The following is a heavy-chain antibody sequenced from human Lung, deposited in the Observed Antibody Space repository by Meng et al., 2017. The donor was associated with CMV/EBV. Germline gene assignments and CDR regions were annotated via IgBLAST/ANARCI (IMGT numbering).Heavy chain of an antibody. CDR3: LRRSGGSV. D-gene: IGHD3-10*01. CDR1: GDSITNHNW. J-gene: IGHJ1*01. CDR2: IPHRGSS. V-gene: IGHV4-4*02. Sequence: QVPVRESGPALVKPSETLSLTCAVSGDSITNHNWWAWVRQPPGKGLEWIGAIPHRGSSAYNPSLKSRVSMTMDKSKNQFSLKLTSVTAADTAVYHCLRRSGGSVWGQGTLVTVSS.